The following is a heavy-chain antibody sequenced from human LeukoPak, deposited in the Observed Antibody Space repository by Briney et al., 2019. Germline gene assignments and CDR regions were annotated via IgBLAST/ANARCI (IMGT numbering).Heavy chain of an antibody. V-gene: IGHV3-11*06. CDR3: ARSDSSGSTYRF. J-gene: IGHJ4*02. Sequence: PGGSLRLSCAASGFTFSDYYMSWIRQAPGKGLEWVSYISSSSSYTNYADSVKGRFTISRDNAKNSLYLQMNSLRAEDTAVYYCARSDSSGSTYRFWGQGTLVTVSS. CDR2: ISSSSSYT. CDR1: GFTFSDYY. D-gene: IGHD3-22*01.